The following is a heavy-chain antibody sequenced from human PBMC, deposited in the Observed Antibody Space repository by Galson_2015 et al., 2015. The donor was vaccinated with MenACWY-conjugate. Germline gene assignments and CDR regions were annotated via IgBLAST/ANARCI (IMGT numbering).Heavy chain of an antibody. J-gene: IGHJ4*02. D-gene: IGHD3-22*01. CDR3: ARQPYLGYYYDSSGHPD. CDR1: GYSFTSYW. V-gene: IGHV5-51*01. CDR2: IYPGDSDT. Sequence: QSGAEVKKPGESPKISCKGSGYSFTSYWIGWVRQMPGKGLEWMGIIYPGDSDTRYSPSSQGQVTISADKSISTAYLQWSSLKASDTAMYYCARQPYLGYYYDSSGHPDWGQGTLVTVSS.